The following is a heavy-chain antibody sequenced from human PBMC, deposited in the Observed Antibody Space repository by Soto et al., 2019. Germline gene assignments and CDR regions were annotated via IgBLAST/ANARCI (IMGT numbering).Heavy chain of an antibody. CDR1: GYTFTSYY. V-gene: IGHV1-46*01. CDR2: INPSGGST. CDR3: ARDHNWNFRVANWSDY. J-gene: IGHJ4*02. Sequence: ASVKVSCEASGYTFTSYYMHWVRQAPGQGLEWMGIINPSGGSTSYAQKFQGRVTMTRDTSTSTVYMELSSLRSEDTAVYYCARDHNWNFRVANWSDYWGQGNLVTVSS. D-gene: IGHD1-7*01.